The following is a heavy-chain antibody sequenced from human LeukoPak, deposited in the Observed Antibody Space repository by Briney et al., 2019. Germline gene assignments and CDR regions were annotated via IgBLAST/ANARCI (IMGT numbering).Heavy chain of an antibody. J-gene: IGHJ3*01. CDR2: IHTGGST. Sequence: SETLSLTCAISGGSIFTYYWSWVRQPPGKGLEWIGRIHTGGSTNYSPSLKSRVTMSLDTSKNQFSLKLASVTAEDTAVYYCARMFDRDVWGQGTLVTVSS. D-gene: IGHD3-22*01. V-gene: IGHV4-4*07. CDR3: ARMFDRDV. CDR1: GGSIFTYY.